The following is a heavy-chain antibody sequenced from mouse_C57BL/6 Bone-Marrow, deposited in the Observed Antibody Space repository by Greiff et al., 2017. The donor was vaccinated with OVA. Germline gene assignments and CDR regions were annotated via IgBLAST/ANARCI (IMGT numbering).Heavy chain of an antibody. CDR3: TSSVVAKVYFDY. CDR2: IDPETGGT. CDR1: GYTFTDYE. D-gene: IGHD1-1*01. V-gene: IGHV1-15*01. Sequence: LQQSGAELVRPGASVTLSCKASGYTFTDYEMHWVKQTPVHGLEWIGAIDPETGGTAYNQKFKGKAILTADKSSSTAYMELRSLTSEDSAVYYCTSSVVAKVYFDYWGQGTTLTVSS. J-gene: IGHJ2*01.